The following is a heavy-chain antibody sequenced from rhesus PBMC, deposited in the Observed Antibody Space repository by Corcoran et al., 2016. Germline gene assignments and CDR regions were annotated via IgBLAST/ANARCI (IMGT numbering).Heavy chain of an antibody. V-gene: IGHV4S9*01. Sequence: QVQLQESGPGLVKPSETLSLTCAVSGGSISDNYYWNWLRHPPGKRLEWIGNFFGNSAPTYYNTSLKSRVTISKDTSKNQFFLKLSSVTAADTAVYYCAKGPMEVDYWGQGVLVTVSS. D-gene: IGHD3-22*01. J-gene: IGHJ4*01. CDR1: GGSISDNYY. CDR2: FFGNSAPT. CDR3: AKGPMEVDY.